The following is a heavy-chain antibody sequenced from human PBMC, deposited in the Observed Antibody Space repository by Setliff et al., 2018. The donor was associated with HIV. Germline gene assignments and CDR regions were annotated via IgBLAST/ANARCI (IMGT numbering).Heavy chain of an antibody. CDR1: GYSFTAYY. V-gene: IGHV1-2*02. Sequence: ASVKVSCKASGYSFTAYYIHFVRQAPGQGLEWMGWIQTNSGGTKSAQKFQGRVTMTRDASISTAYMELNSLTSDDTAVYYCARGRHSGTYEAFDIWGPGTMVTVSS. CDR2: IQTNSGGT. CDR3: ARGRHSGTYEAFDI. D-gene: IGHD1-26*01. J-gene: IGHJ3*02.